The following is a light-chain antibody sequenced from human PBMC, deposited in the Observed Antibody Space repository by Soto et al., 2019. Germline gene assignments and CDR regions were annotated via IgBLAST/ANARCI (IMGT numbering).Light chain of an antibody. CDR3: QQHNNWPPLT. J-gene: IGKJ4*01. V-gene: IGKV3D-15*01. CDR1: QSVRSN. CDR2: NAS. Sequence: EIVMTQSPATLSVSPGEGATLSCRASQSVRSNLAWYQQRPGQPPRLVIYNASARATGVPARFSGSGSGTEFTLTISSLQSEGSAVYYCQQHNNWPPLTFGGGTKVEIK.